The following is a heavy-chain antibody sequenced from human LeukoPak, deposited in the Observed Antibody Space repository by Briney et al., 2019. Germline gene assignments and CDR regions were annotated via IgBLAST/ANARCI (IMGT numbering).Heavy chain of an antibody. D-gene: IGHD3-9*01. CDR3: ASLILTGYYWDY. V-gene: IGHV1-69*01. Sequence: GSSVKVSCKASGGTFSSYAISWVRQAPGQGLEWMGGIIPIFGTANYAQKFQGRVTITADESTSTAYMELSSLRSEDTAVYYCASLILTGYYWDYWGQGTLVTVSS. CDR1: GGTFSSYA. J-gene: IGHJ4*02. CDR2: IIPIFGTA.